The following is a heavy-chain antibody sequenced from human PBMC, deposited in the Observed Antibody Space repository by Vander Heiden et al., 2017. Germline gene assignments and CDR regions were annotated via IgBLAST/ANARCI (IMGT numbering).Heavy chain of an antibody. CDR1: GYSFTPYW. CDR2: IYPDDSDT. Sequence: EVQVVQSGAEVKKPGESLKISCQGSGYSFTPYWIGWVRQMPGKGLEWMGIIYPDDSDTRYSPSFQGQVTISVDKSISTAYLQWSSLKASDTAMYFCARGGDDILTGYHYWGQGTLVTVSS. V-gene: IGHV5-51*01. CDR3: ARGGDDILTGYHY. D-gene: IGHD3-9*01. J-gene: IGHJ4*02.